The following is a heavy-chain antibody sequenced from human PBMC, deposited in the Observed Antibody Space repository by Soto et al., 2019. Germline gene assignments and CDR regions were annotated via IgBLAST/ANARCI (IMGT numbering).Heavy chain of an antibody. CDR3: ASYYDYIWGSYRGVDY. Sequence: SGPTLVKPTQTLTLTCTFSGFSLSTSGVGVGWIRQPPGKALEWLALIYWDDDKRYSPSLKSRLTITKDTSKNQVVLTMTNMDPVDTATYYCASYYDYIWGSYRGVDYWGQGTLVTVSS. CDR2: IYWDDDK. J-gene: IGHJ4*02. V-gene: IGHV2-5*02. CDR1: GFSLSTSGVG. D-gene: IGHD3-16*02.